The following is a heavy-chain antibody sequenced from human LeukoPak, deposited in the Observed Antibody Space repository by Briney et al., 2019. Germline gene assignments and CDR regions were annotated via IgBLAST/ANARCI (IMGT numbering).Heavy chain of an antibody. J-gene: IGHJ4*02. D-gene: IGHD3-22*01. CDR3: ARARSYYDSSGYPFFDY. Sequence: TLSLTCTVSGGSISSGNYYWSWIRQPPGKGLECIGYIYYSGSTYYNPSLKSRVTISVDTSKNQFSLKLSSVTAADTAVYYCARARSYYDSSGYPFFDYWGQGTLVTVSS. CDR1: GGSISSGNYY. V-gene: IGHV4-30-4*08. CDR2: IYYSGST.